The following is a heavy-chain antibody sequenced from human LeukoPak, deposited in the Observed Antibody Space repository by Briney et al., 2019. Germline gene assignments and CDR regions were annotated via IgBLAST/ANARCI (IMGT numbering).Heavy chain of an antibody. CDR2: FDPEDGET. Sequence: ASVNVSCKVSGYTLTELSMHWVRQAPGKGLEWMGGFDPEDGETIYAQKFQGRVTMTEDTSTDTAYMELSSLRSEDTAVYYCATGFSAGEEYYFDYWGQGTLVTVSS. V-gene: IGHV1-24*01. CDR1: GYTLTELS. CDR3: ATGFSAGEEYYFDY. D-gene: IGHD7-27*01. J-gene: IGHJ4*02.